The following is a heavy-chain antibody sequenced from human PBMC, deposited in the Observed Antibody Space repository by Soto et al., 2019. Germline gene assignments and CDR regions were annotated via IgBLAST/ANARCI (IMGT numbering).Heavy chain of an antibody. CDR2: ISSSSSYI. Sequence: EVQLVESGGGLVKPGGSLRLSCAASGFTFSSYSMNWVRQAPGKGLEWVSSISSSSSYIYYADSVKGRFTISRDNAKNSLYQQMNSLHDEDTAVYYCARETGASTYYDFWSGYRSSPIYYYYYYMDVWGKGTTVTVSS. V-gene: IGHV3-21*01. CDR3: ARETGASTYYDFWSGYRSSPIYYYYYYMDV. CDR1: GFTFSSYS. J-gene: IGHJ6*03. D-gene: IGHD3-3*01.